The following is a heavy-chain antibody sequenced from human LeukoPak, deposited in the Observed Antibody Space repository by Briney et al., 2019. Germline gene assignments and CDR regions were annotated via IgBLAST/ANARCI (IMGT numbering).Heavy chain of an antibody. CDR2: IRSKTAGGTA. D-gene: IGHD2-15*01. V-gene: IGHV3-15*01. CDR3: TTGVVGAGRDGY. CDR1: GFIFNGAW. J-gene: IGHJ4*02. Sequence: GGSLRLSCAASGFIFNGAWLHWVRQAPGKGLDWVGHIRSKTAGGTADYAAPVKGRFTISRDDSKDTLYLEMNSLKTEDTAVYYCTTGVVGAGRDGYWGQGTLVTVSS.